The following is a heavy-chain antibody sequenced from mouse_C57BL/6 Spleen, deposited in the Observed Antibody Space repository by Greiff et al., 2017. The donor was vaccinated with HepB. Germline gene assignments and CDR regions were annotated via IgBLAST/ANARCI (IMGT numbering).Heavy chain of an antibody. Sequence: EVKLMESGPGLVKPSQSLSLTCSVTGYSITSGYYWNWIRQFPGNQLEWMGYISYDGSNNYNPSLKNRISITRDTSTNQFFLKLNSVTTEDTATYCCARDYGSSPWFAYWGQGTLVTVSA. V-gene: IGHV3-6*01. J-gene: IGHJ3*01. D-gene: IGHD1-1*01. CDR3: ARDYGSSPWFAY. CDR2: ISYDGSN. CDR1: GYSITSGYY.